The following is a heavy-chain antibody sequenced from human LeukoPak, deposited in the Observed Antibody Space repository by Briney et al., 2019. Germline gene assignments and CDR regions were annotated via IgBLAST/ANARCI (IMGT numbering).Heavy chain of an antibody. Sequence: SETLSLTCTVSGGSISSNYWSWIRQPPGKGLEWIGYIYYSGRTNYNPSLKSRVTISLDTPKKHFSLKLSSVTAADTAVYYCARHSNENWFDPWGQGTLVTVSS. J-gene: IGHJ5*02. V-gene: IGHV4-59*08. D-gene: IGHD4-11*01. CDR2: IYYSGRT. CDR1: GGSISSNY. CDR3: ARHSNENWFDP.